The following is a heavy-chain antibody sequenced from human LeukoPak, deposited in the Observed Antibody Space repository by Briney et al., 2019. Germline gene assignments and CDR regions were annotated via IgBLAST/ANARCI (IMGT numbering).Heavy chain of an antibody. Sequence: ASVKDSCKVSGYTLTELSMHWVRQAPGKGLEWMGGFDPEDVETIYAQTLQGRVTMTEDTSTDTAYMELSSLRSEDTAVYYCATERYCSGGSCYSANWFDPWGQGTLVTVSS. D-gene: IGHD2-15*01. CDR2: FDPEDVET. CDR1: GYTLTELS. V-gene: IGHV1-24*01. J-gene: IGHJ5*02. CDR3: ATERYCSGGSCYSANWFDP.